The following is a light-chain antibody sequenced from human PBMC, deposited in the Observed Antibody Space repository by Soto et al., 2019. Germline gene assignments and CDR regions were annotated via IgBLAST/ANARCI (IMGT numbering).Light chain of an antibody. J-gene: IGKJ1*01. CDR3: QQSYSAPWA. Sequence: DIQMTQSPSSLSASVGDRVTITCRASQNIRTYLNWYQRKPGKAPNLLISAASNLQSGVPSRFSGSGSVTDFTLTISSLQPEDFATYYCQQSYSAPWAFCQGTTVEIK. V-gene: IGKV1-39*01. CDR2: AAS. CDR1: QNIRTY.